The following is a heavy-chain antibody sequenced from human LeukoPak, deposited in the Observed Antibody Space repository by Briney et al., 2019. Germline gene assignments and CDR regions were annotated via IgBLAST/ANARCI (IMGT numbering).Heavy chain of an antibody. CDR3: ARIRDGYNDAYDI. Sequence: ASVKVSCKASGYTFTSYYIHLVRQAPGQRVEWMAIINPSDGSTTNSQKFQGRVTMTRDTSTSTVYMELSGLRSEDTALYYCARIRDGYNDAYDIWGQGTMVTVSS. V-gene: IGHV1-46*01. CDR1: GYTFTSYY. J-gene: IGHJ3*02. CDR2: INPSDGST. D-gene: IGHD5-24*01.